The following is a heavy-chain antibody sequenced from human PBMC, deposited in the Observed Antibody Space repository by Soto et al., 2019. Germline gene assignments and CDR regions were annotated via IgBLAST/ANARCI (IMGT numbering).Heavy chain of an antibody. Sequence: GGSLRLSCAASGFTFSSYSMNWVRQAPGKGLEWVSSISSSSSYIYYADSVKGRFTISRDNAKNSLYLQMNSLRAEDTAVYYCARFIVATNTTHYYYGMDVWGQGTTVTVSS. V-gene: IGHV3-21*01. D-gene: IGHD5-12*01. CDR2: ISSSSSYI. CDR3: ARFIVATNTTHYYYGMDV. CDR1: GFTFSSYS. J-gene: IGHJ6*02.